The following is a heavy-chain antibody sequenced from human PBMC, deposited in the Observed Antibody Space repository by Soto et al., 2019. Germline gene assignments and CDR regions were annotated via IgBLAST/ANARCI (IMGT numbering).Heavy chain of an antibody. D-gene: IGHD2-15*01. CDR1: GYTFTRYT. J-gene: IGHJ5*02. CDR2: INPDNGNT. V-gene: IGHV1-3*01. CDR3: ARGIATGQLDP. Sequence: ASVKVSCKASGYTFTRYTMNWVRQAPGQRLEWMGWINPDNGNTKSSQKFQDRIIITRDTSASTAYMDLSSLRSEDTAVYYCARGIATGQLDPWGQGTLVTVSS.